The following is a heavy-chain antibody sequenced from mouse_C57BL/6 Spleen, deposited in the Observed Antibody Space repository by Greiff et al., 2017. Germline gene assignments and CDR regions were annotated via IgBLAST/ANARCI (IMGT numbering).Heavy chain of an antibody. CDR2: IRSKSNNYAT. V-gene: IGHV10-1*01. CDR3: VSRAMDY. J-gene: IGHJ4*01. CDR1: GFSFTTYA. Sequence: EVKLVESGGGLVQPKGSLKLSCAASGFSFTTYAMNWVRQAPGKGLEWVARIRSKSNNYATYYADSVKDRFTISRDDSESMLYLQMNNLKTEDTAMYYCVSRAMDYWGQGTSVTVSS.